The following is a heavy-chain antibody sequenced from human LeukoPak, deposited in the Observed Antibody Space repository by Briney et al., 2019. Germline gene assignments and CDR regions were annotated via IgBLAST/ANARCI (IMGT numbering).Heavy chain of an antibody. CDR3: ARVVSGYDYLDY. V-gene: IGHV4-34*01. Sequence: SETLSLTCAVYGGSFSGYYWSWIRQPPGKGLEWIGEIYHSGSTNYNPSLKSRVTISVDKSKNRFSLKLSSVTAADTAVYYCARVVSGYDYLDYWGQGTLVTVSS. D-gene: IGHD5-12*01. J-gene: IGHJ4*02. CDR2: IYHSGST. CDR1: GGSFSGYY.